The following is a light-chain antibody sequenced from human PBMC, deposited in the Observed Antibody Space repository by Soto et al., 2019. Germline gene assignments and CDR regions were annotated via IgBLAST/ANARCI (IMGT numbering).Light chain of an antibody. Sequence: EIVMTQSPATLSVSPGERATLSCRASQSVSSNLAWYQQKPGQAPRLLIYGASTRATGIPARFSGSGSGTGFTLTISSLKSEDFEVYYCQQYNNWTRGTFGQGTKVDIK. V-gene: IGKV3-15*01. J-gene: IGKJ1*01. CDR3: QQYNNWTRGT. CDR2: GAS. CDR1: QSVSSN.